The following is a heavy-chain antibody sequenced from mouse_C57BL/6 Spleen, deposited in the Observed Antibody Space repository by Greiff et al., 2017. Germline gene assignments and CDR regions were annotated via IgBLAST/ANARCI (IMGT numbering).Heavy chain of an antibody. CDR2: INPNNGGT. J-gene: IGHJ3*01. CDR1: GYTFTDYY. V-gene: IGHV1-26*01. CDR3: ARGDYGSSLAY. Sequence: VQLQQSGPELVKPGASVKISCKASGYTFTDYYMNWVKQSHGKSLEWIGDINPNNGGTSYNQKFKGKATLTVDKSSSTAYMELRSLTSEDSAVYYCARGDYGSSLAYWGQGTLVTVSA. D-gene: IGHD1-1*01.